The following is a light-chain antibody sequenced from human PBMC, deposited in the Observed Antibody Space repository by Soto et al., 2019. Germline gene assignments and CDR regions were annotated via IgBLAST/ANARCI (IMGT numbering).Light chain of an antibody. J-gene: IGKJ1*01. Sequence: EIVFTKYKGTLSLSPGERATLSCRSSQSVSSSFVAWFQQKAGQAPRLLIYGTYSWATGIPDRFSGSGSGTDFTLTINSLEPEDFAMYFCQQYGSSPWTFGQGPRWIS. CDR1: QSVSSSF. CDR3: QQYGSSPWT. CDR2: GTY. V-gene: IGKV3-20*01.